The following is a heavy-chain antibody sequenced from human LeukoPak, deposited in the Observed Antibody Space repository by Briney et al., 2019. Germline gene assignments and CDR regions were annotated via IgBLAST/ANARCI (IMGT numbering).Heavy chain of an antibody. J-gene: IGHJ4*02. D-gene: IGHD5-18*01. V-gene: IGHV1-18*01. Sequence: GASVKVSCKASGYTFTSYAMNWVRQAPGQGLEWMGWISAYNGNTNYAQKLQGRVTMTTDTSTSTAYMELRSLRSDDTAVYYCARDRVRWIQLWLQDYWGQGTLVTVSS. CDR3: ARDRVRWIQLWLQDY. CDR1: GYTFTSYA. CDR2: ISAYNGNT.